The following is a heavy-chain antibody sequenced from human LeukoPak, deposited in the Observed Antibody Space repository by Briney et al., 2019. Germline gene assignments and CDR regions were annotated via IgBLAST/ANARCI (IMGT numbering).Heavy chain of an antibody. CDR2: ITRSGGET. J-gene: IGHJ4*02. CDR1: GLAFGGFA. D-gene: IGHD2-21*02. V-gene: IGHV3-23*01. CDR3: AKGHYDDWYYFDY. Sequence: PGGSLRLSCTMSGLAFGGFAMCWVRQAPGKGLEWVSAITRSGGETNYADSVKGRFTISRDNSKSTLFLEMNSLRGEDTAVYYCAKGHYDDWYYFDYWGQGALVTVSS.